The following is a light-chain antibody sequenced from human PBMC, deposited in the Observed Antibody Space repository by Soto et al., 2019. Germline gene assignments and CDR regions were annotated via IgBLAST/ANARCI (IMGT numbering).Light chain of an antibody. CDR3: SSYTNINTRPCV. J-gene: IGLJ1*01. V-gene: IGLV2-14*01. CDR1: SGDIVSYNR. CDR2: EVT. Sequence: QSVLTQPASVSGSPGQSITISCTGTSGDIVSYNRVSWYQQHPGKAPKLIIYEVTDRPSGVSNRFSGSKSGNTASLTISGLQAEDEAEYYCSSYTNINTRPCVFGTGTKVTVL.